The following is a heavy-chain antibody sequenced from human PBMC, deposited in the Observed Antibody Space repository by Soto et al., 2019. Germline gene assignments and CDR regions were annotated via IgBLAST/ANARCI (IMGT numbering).Heavy chain of an antibody. V-gene: IGHV3-23*01. CDR1: GFTFSRYA. CDR3: AEEIAATYYPFDY. CDR2: VDSTGGST. Sequence: PGGSLRLSCAASGFTFSRYAMDWVRQAPGKGLEWVSGVDSTGGSTYYADSVKGRFTISRDNSKNTLYLQMNSLRAEDTAVYYCAEEIAATYYPFDYWGQGTLVTVSS. J-gene: IGHJ4*02. D-gene: IGHD1-26*01.